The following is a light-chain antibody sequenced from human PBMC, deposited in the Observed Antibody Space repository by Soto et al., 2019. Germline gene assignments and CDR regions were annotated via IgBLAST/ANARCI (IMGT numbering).Light chain of an antibody. J-gene: IGKJ5*01. CDR2: GAS. CDR3: QPYGSSPT. V-gene: IGKV3-20*01. Sequence: QYPTTLSVSPRETLTVAFRASQSVRSKLAWYQQKPGQAPRLFIYGASTRATGIPDRFSGSGSGTDFTLTISRLEPEDFAVYCCQPYGSSPTVGQGTRLEI. CDR1: QSVRSK.